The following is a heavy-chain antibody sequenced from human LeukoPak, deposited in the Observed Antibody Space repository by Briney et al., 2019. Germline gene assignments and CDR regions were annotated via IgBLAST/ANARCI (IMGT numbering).Heavy chain of an antibody. D-gene: IGHD4-17*01. CDR2: IYHSGST. CDR3: ARVTGTTVTYYYYYYYMDV. V-gene: IGHV4-38-2*02. J-gene: IGHJ6*03. Sequence: SSETLSLTCTVSGYSISSGYHWGWIRQPPGKGLEWIGSIYHSGSTYYNPSLKSRVTISVDTSKNQFSPKLSSVTAADTAVYYCARVTGTTVTYYYYYYYMDVWGEGTTVTVSS. CDR1: GYSISSGYH.